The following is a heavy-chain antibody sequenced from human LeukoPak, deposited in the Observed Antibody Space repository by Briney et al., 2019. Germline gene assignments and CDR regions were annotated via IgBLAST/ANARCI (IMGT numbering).Heavy chain of an antibody. CDR2: IYHSGST. CDR3: ARDSGEEYMDV. CDR1: GYSISSGYY. J-gene: IGHJ6*03. D-gene: IGHD4-17*01. V-gene: IGHV4-38-2*01. Sequence: PSETLPLTCAVSGYSISSGYYWGWIRQPPGKGLEWIGSIYHSGSTYYNPSLKSRVTISLDTSKNQFSLKLRSVTAADTAVYYCARDSGEEYMDVWGKGATVTVSS.